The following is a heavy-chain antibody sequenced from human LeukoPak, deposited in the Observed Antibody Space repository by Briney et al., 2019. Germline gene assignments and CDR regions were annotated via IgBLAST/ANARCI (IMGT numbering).Heavy chain of an antibody. CDR3: AREGNYDYVWGSYRYMGYFDY. CDR1: GGSISSYY. D-gene: IGHD3-16*02. V-gene: IGHV4-59*01. J-gene: IGHJ4*02. Sequence: SETLSLTCTVSGGSISSYYWSWIRQPPGKGLEWIGYIYYSGSTNYNPSLKSRVTISVDTSKNQFSLKLSSVTAADTAVYYCAREGNYDYVWGSYRYMGYFDYWGQGTLVTVSS. CDR2: IYYSGST.